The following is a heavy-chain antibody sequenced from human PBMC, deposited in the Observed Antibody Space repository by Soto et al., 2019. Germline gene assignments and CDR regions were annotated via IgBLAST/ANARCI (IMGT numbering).Heavy chain of an antibody. CDR3: ARVFPSYCGGDCSYFDS. J-gene: IGHJ4*02. D-gene: IGHD2-21*02. V-gene: IGHV4-59*02. CDR2: IFYSGST. CDR1: GASVNSYY. Sequence: SETLSLTLTVPGASVNSYYWSWIRLTPGKGLEWIGYIFYSGSTNSNPSLKSRVTMSVDMSNNQFSLRLTSVTAADTAVYYCARVFPSYCGGDCSYFDSWGQGTLVTVSS.